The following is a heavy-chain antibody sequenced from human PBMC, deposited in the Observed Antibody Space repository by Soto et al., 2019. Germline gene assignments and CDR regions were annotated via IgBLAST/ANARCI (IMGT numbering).Heavy chain of an antibody. CDR2: IIPIFGTA. D-gene: IGHD5-12*01. CDR1: GGTFSSYA. J-gene: IGHJ4*02. CDR3: ACYAAGYSGYDYRPTTDY. V-gene: IGHV1-69*13. Sequence: SVKVSCKASGGTFSSYAISWVRQAPGQGLEWMGGIIPIFGTANYAQKIQGRVTITADESTSTAYMELSSLRSEDTAVYYFACYAAGYSGYDYRPTTDYWGQGTLVTVSS.